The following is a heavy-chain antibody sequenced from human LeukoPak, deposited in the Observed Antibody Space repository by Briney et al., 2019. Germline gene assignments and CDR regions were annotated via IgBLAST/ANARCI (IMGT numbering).Heavy chain of an antibody. J-gene: IGHJ4*02. V-gene: IGHV1-18*01. CDR3: ARFGDSSGYYYDPLDY. D-gene: IGHD3-22*01. Sequence: ASVKVSCKASGYTFTSYGISWVRQAPGQGLEWMGWISAYNGNTNYAQKLQGRVTMTTDTSTCTAYMELRSLRSDDTAVYYCARFGDSSGYYYDPLDYWGQGTLVTVSS. CDR2: ISAYNGNT. CDR1: GYTFTSYG.